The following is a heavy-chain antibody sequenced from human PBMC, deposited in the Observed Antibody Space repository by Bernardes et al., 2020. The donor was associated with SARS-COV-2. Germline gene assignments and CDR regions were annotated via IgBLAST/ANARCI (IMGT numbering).Heavy chain of an antibody. D-gene: IGHD2-15*01. J-gene: IGHJ6*03. CDR3: ASHYSSSLGYHYYYMDV. Sequence: VGSLRLSCAASGVIFRSYAMSWVRQAPGKGLEWVSAISGSGGSTFYADSVKGRFIISRDNSKNTLYLQMNSLRAEDTAVYYCASHYSSSLGYHYYYMDVCGKGTTVTVSS. V-gene: IGHV3-23*01. CDR1: GVIFRSYA. CDR2: ISGSGGST.